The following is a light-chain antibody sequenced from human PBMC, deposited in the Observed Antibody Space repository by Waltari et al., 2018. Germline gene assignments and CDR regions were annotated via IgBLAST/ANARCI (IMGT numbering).Light chain of an antibody. Sequence: QSVLIQAPSASGAPGQRVPISCPGGGSNVGSKTEHWYQQPPGTPPKLLIFSNNQRPSGVPDRFSGFKSGTSASLTISGLQSEDEADYYCAAWDDSLHGVLFGGGTQLTVL. V-gene: IGLV1-44*01. CDR1: GSNVGSKT. CDR2: SNN. CDR3: AAWDDSLHGVL. J-gene: IGLJ3*02.